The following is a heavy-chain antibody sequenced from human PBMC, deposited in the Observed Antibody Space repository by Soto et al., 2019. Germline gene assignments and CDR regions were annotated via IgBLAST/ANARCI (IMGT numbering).Heavy chain of an antibody. V-gene: IGHV4-39*01. D-gene: IGHD1-20*01. CDR1: GGSISSSSYY. J-gene: IGHJ4*02. CDR3: ARSVSHFDY. CDR2: IYYSGST. Sequence: SETLSLTCTVSGGSISSSSYYWGWIRQPPGKGLEWIGSIYYSGSTYYNPSLKSRVTISVDTSKNQFSLKLSSVTAADTAVYYCARSVSHFDYWGQGTLVTVSS.